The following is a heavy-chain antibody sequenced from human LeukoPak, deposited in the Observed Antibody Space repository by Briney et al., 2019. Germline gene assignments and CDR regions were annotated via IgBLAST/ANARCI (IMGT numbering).Heavy chain of an antibody. CDR2: ISGSGGST. Sequence: PGGSLRLSCAASGFTFSSYGMSWVRQAPGKGLEWVSAISGSGGSTYYADSVKGRFTISRDNSKNTLYLQMNSLGAEDTAVYYCASSPIRYYYDSSGYDAFDIWGQGTMVTVSS. J-gene: IGHJ3*02. D-gene: IGHD3-22*01. CDR3: ASSPIRYYYDSSGYDAFDI. CDR1: GFTFSSYG. V-gene: IGHV3-23*01.